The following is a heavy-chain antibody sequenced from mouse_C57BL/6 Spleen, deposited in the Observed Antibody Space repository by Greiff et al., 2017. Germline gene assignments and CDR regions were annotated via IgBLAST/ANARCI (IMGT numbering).Heavy chain of an antibody. D-gene: IGHD4-1*01. J-gene: IGHJ2*01. CDR1: GFTFSSYA. Sequence: EVQRVESGEGLVKPGGSLKLSCAASGFTFSSYAMSWVRQTPEKRLEWVAYISSGGDYIYYADTVKGRFTISRDNARNTLYLQMSSLKSEDTAMYYCTRDGLTGTWGYYLDDWGQGTTPTVSS. V-gene: IGHV5-9-1*02. CDR3: TRDGLTGTWGYYLDD. CDR2: ISSGGDYI.